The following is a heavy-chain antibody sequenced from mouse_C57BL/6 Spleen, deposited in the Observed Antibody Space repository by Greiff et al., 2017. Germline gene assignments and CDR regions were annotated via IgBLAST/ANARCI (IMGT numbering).Heavy chain of an antibody. V-gene: IGHV1-18*01. CDR1: GYTFTDYN. D-gene: IGHD3-1*01. Sequence: VQLQQSGPELVKPGASVKIPCKASGYTFTDYNMDWVKQSHGKSLEWIGDINPNNGGTIYNQKFKGKATLTVDKSSSTAYMELRSLTSEDTAVYYCARGYEGTHDYAMDYWGQGTSVTVSS. CDR3: ARGYEGTHDYAMDY. CDR2: INPNNGGT. J-gene: IGHJ4*01.